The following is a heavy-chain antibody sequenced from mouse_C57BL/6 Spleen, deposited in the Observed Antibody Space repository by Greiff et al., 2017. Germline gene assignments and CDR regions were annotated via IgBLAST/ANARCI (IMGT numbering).Heavy chain of an antibody. V-gene: IGHV7-3*01. J-gene: IGHJ3*01. Sequence: VQLKESGGGLVQPGGSLSLSCAASGFTFTDYYMSWVRQPPGKALEWLGFISNKANGYTTEYSASVKGRLTISRDNSQSILYLQMNALRSEDSATYYCARDVEGVAYWGQGTLVTVSA. CDR1: GFTFTDYY. CDR3: ARDVEGVAY. CDR2: ISNKANGYTT.